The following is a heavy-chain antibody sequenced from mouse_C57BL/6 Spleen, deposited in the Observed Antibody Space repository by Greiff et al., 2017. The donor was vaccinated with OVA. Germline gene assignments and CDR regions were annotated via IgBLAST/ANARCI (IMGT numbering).Heavy chain of an antibody. D-gene: IGHD1-1*01. V-gene: IGHV7-3*01. CDR3: ARLLLRRYAMDY. J-gene: IGHJ4*01. CDR2: IRNKANGYTT. CDR1: GFTFTDYY. Sequence: EVKVEESGGGLVQPGGSLSLSCAASGFTFTDYYMSWVRQPPGKALEWLGFIRNKANGYTTEYSASVKGRFTISRDNSQSILYLQMNALRAEDSATYYCARLLLRRYAMDYWGQGTSVTVSS.